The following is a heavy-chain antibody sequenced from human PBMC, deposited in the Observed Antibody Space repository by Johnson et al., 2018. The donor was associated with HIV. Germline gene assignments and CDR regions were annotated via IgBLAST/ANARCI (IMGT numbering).Heavy chain of an antibody. CDR1: GFTFDDYG. CDR2: ISWNSGSI. J-gene: IGHJ3*02. D-gene: IGHD1-14*01. Sequence: VQLVESGGGVVRPGGSLRLSCAASGFTFDDYGMSWVRQAPGKGLEWVSGISWNSGSIGYADSVKGRFTISRDTSKNTLYLQMNSLRADDTAVYYCARANTGRGAFDIWGQGTMVIVSS. V-gene: IGHV3-20*04. CDR3: ARANTGRGAFDI.